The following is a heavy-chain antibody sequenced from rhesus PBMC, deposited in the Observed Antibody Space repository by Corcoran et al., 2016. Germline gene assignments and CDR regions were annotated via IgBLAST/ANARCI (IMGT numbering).Heavy chain of an antibody. CDR2: INNGCGST. V-gene: IGHV3S5*01. Sequence: EVQLVESGGGLVQPGGSLRLSCADSGFTFHNYAMIWVRQAQGKGLEWVSYINNGCGSTYYADSLKGRFTISRDNSKNTLSLQMNSLRAEDTAVYYCAKDWDYSSGWSDWGQGVLVTVSS. J-gene: IGHJ4*01. D-gene: IGHD6S26*01. CDR1: GFTFHNYA. CDR3: AKDWDYSSGWSD.